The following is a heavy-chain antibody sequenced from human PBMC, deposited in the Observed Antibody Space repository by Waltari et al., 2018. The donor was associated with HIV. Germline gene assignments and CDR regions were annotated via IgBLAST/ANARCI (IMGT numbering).Heavy chain of an antibody. CDR3: ARLPAD. V-gene: IGHV4-59*01. CDR1: GGSISTYY. CDR2: SYYSGNT. Sequence: QVQLQESGPGLVKPSETLSLTCTVSGGSISTYYWSWIRQPPWKGLEWIGYSYYSGNTNYTPSLQSRVTISVDTSKNQFSLKLSSVTAADTAIYYCARLPADWGQGTLVTVSS. J-gene: IGHJ4*02.